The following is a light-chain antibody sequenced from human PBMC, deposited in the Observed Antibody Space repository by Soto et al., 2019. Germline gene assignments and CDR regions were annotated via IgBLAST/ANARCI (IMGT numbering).Light chain of an antibody. Sequence: SYELTQPPSVSVAPGKTARITCGGNNIGSKSVHWYQQKPGQAPVLVIYYDSDRPSGIPERFSGSNSGNTATLTISRVEAGDEAEYYCQVWDSSSDHVVFGGGTKL. CDR3: QVWDSSSDHVV. CDR2: YDS. CDR1: NIGSKS. V-gene: IGLV3-21*04. J-gene: IGLJ2*01.